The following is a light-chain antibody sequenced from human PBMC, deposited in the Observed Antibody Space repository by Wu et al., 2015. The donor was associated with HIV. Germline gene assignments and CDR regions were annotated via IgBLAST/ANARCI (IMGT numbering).Light chain of an antibody. CDR3: QKYNDFPWT. Sequence: DIQMTQSPSSLSASVGDRVTITCRASQGISTYLAWYQQKPGKVPKLLIYHASTLQSGVPSRFSGGGSGTDFTLTISSLQPEDVATCYCQKYNDFPWTFGQGTKVEIK. CDR2: HAS. CDR1: QGISTY. V-gene: IGKV1-27*01. J-gene: IGKJ1*01.